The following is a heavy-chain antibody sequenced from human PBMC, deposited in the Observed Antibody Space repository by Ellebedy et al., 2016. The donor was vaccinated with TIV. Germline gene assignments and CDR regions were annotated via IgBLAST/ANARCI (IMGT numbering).Heavy chain of an antibody. J-gene: IGHJ4*02. CDR3: AKDPPLIAAADTYFDY. CDR2: ISYDGSNK. V-gene: IGHV3-30*18. Sequence: GESLKISXAASGFTFSSYGMHWVRQAPGKGLEWVAVISYDGSNKYYADSVKGRFTISRDNSKNTLYLQMNSLRAKDTAVYYCAKDPPLIAAADTYFDYWGQGTLVTVSS. CDR1: GFTFSSYG. D-gene: IGHD6-13*01.